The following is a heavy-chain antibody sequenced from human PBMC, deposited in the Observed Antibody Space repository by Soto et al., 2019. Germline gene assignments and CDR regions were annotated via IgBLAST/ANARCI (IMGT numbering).Heavy chain of an antibody. Sequence: GSLRLSCAASGFTFSSYWMHWVRQAPGKGLVWVSRINSDGSSTSYADSVKGRFTISRDNAKNTLYLQMNSLRAEDTAVYYCARDWFDVDIVATIFYYYYGMDVWGQGTTVTVSS. CDR3: ARDWFDVDIVATIFYYYYGMDV. CDR2: INSDGSST. D-gene: IGHD5-12*01. J-gene: IGHJ6*02. CDR1: GFTFSSYW. V-gene: IGHV3-74*01.